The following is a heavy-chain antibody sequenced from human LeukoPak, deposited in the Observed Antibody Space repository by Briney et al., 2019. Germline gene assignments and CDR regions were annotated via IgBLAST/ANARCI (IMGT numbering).Heavy chain of an antibody. CDR2: INPNSGGT. CDR3: ASDLAGLYYYDSNGFDP. D-gene: IGHD3-22*01. V-gene: IGHV1-2*02. J-gene: IGHJ5*02. CDR1: GYTFTGYY. Sequence: ASVTVSCMASGYTFTGYYMHWVRQAPGQGLEWMGWINPNSGGTNQSQKFQGRVTMTRDTSISTAYMELSRLRSEDTAVYDCASDLAGLYYYDSNGFDPWGQGTLVTVSS.